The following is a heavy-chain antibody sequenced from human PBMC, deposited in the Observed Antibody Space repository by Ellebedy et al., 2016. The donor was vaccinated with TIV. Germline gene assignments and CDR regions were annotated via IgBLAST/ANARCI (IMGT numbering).Heavy chain of an antibody. J-gene: IGHJ4*02. CDR1: GLTFSGDW. Sequence: GGSLRLSXAASGLTFSGDWMTWMRQAPGKGLEWVANINGDGRAIQYADSVEGRFTISRDNAKKSLFLQMNSLRVEDTAIYYCSRNLGHYMLSDWGQGSLVTVSS. V-gene: IGHV3-7*01. D-gene: IGHD2-8*01. CDR3: SRNLGHYMLSD. CDR2: INGDGRAI.